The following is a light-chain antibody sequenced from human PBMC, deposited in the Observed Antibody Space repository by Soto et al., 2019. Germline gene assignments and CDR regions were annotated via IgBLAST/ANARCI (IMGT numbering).Light chain of an antibody. J-gene: IGLJ2*01. V-gene: IGLV2-14*01. CDR2: DVS. CDR3: SSYTSSSTSVV. CDR1: SSDVGGYNY. Sequence: QSALTQPASVSWSPGQSITISCTGTSSDVGGYNYVSWYQQHPGKAPKLMIDDVSNRPSGVSNRFSGSKSGNTASLTISGLQAEDEADYYCSSYTSSSTSVVFGGGTKLTVL.